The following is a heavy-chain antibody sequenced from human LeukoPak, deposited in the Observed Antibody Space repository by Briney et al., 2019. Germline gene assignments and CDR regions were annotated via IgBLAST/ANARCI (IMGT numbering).Heavy chain of an antibody. CDR2: FHPEDGET. CDR1: GYTLTELS. CDR3: ARVVTPRYCSTTNCYWKGWFDP. Sequence: AAVKVSCKVSGYTLTELSMHWVRQAPGKGLEWMGGFHPEDGETNYAQKFQGRVTTTADESTGTAYMELSSLRSEDTAVYYCARVVTPRYCSTTNCYWKGWFDPWGQGTLVTVSS. D-gene: IGHD2-2*01. V-gene: IGHV1-24*01. J-gene: IGHJ5*02.